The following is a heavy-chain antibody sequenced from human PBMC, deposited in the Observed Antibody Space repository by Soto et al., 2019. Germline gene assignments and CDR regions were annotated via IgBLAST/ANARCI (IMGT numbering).Heavy chain of an antibody. J-gene: IGHJ6*02. CDR3: EGGNNYDFWSGSSGGMDD. V-gene: IGHV1-8*01. D-gene: IGHD3-3*01. Sequence: QVQLVQSGAEVKKPGASVKVSCKASGYTFTDYEINGVRQATGQGLEWLGWMNPYSGETDYAQKFQGRVTMTRNTSISTAYMELSSLRSEDTAVYYCEGGNNYDFWSGSSGGMDDWFQVTTVTVSS. CDR2: MNPYSGET. CDR1: GYTFTDYE.